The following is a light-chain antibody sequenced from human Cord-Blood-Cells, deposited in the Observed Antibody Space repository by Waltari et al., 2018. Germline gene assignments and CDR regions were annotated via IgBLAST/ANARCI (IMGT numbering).Light chain of an antibody. J-gene: IGKJ2*01. V-gene: IGKV3D-11*01. CDR1: QGVSSY. Sequence: EIVLTQSPATLSLSPGERVTLSCRASQGVSSYLAWYQQKPGQAPRLLIYDASNRATGIPARFSGSGPGTDFTLTISSLEPEDFAVYYCQQRSNWHGTFGQGTKLEIK. CDR2: DAS. CDR3: QQRSNWHGT.